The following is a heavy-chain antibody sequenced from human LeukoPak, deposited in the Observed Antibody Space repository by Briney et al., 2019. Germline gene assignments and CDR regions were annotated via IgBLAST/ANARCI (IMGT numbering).Heavy chain of an antibody. V-gene: IGHV1-2*02. D-gene: IGHD1-1*01. CDR2: INPNSGGT. CDR3: AVLEQLTDY. Sequence: ASVKVSCKASGYTFTDYYIHWARQAPGQGLEWMEWINPNSGGTNSAQKFQGRVTMTRDTSISTAYMELSSLRSDDTAVYYCAVLEQLTDYWGQGTLVTVSS. J-gene: IGHJ4*02. CDR1: GYTFTDYY.